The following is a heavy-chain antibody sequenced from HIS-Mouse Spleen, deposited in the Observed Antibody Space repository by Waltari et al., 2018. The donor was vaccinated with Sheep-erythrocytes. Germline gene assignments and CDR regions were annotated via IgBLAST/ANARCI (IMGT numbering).Heavy chain of an antibody. V-gene: IGHV1-8*01. CDR3: AGVNLYSSGWYAYYYYGMDV. J-gene: IGHJ6*02. CDR2: MNPNSGNT. Sequence: VKVSCKASGYTFTRYDINWVRQATAQRLEWMGWMNPNSGNTGYAQKFQGRVTMTRNTSISTAYMELSSLRSEDTAVYYCAGVNLYSSGWYAYYYYGMDVWGQGTTVTVSS. CDR1: GYTFTRYD. D-gene: IGHD6-19*01.